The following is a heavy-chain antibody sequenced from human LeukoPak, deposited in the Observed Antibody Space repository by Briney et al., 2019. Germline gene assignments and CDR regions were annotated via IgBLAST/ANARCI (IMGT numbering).Heavy chain of an antibody. CDR1: GFTFSNHA. D-gene: IGHD2-15*01. CDR2: ISGSDGGT. V-gene: IGHV3-23*01. J-gene: IGHJ4*02. Sequence: GGSLRLSCAASGFTFSNHAMSWVRQAPGKGLEWVSVISGSDGGTYNADSVKGRFTISRDNSKNTLYLQMHSLRAEDAAVYYCAKGSLSYCHPPRCYYFESWGQGTLVTVSS. CDR3: AKGSLSYCHPPRCYYFES.